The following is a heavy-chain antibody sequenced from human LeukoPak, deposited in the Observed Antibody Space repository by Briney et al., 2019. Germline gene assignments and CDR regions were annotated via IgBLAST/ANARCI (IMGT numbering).Heavy chain of an antibody. J-gene: IGHJ4*02. V-gene: IGHV4-34*01. CDR3: ARSRLFSGYRGNVGHEDFDY. CDR2: INQGGTT. D-gene: IGHD5-12*01. Sequence: TSETLSLTCAVYGGPFSGYYWTWIRQPPGKWLDWIGEINQGGTTNYNPSLRSRVTILIDTSRNQFSLRLSSVTAADTAVYYCARSRLFSGYRGNVGHEDFDYWGQGSLVTVSS. CDR1: GGPFSGYY.